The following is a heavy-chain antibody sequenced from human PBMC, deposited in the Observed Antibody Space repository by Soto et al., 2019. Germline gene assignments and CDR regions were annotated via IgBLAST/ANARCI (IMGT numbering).Heavy chain of an antibody. CDR3: ATVEVSGSGHFYFYHYYDMDV. V-gene: IGHV1-69*01. D-gene: IGHD3-10*01. J-gene: IGHJ6*02. CDR2: IIPIFGLT. CDR1: GGSFSKNA. Sequence: QVQLVQSGAEVRKPGSSVRVSCKPSGGSFSKNAINWVRQAPGQGLEWMGGIIPIFGLTNYAPAFQGRLTTTADESRSATSMYLSSLTSGDTAMYYCATVEVSGSGHFYFYHYYDMDVWGLGTSVTVSS.